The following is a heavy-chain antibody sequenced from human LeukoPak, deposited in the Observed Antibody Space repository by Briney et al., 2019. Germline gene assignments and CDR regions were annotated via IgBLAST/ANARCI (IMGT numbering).Heavy chain of an antibody. CDR1: GYTFTSYD. Sequence: GASVKVSCKASGYTFTSYDINWVRQATGQELEGMGWMNPNSGNTGYAQKCQGRVTMTRNTSIHTAYMELSSLRSADTAVYYCPIFRGRPTITIFGDYYFDYWGQGTLVTVPS. V-gene: IGHV1-8*01. CDR3: PIFRGRPTITIFGDYYFDY. CDR2: MNPNSGNT. D-gene: IGHD3-3*01. J-gene: IGHJ4*02.